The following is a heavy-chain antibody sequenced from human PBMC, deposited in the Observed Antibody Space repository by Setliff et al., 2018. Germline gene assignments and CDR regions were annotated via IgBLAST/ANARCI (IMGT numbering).Heavy chain of an antibody. CDR1: GYSFINYG. V-gene: IGHV1-18*01. CDR3: ARVGVEMATTPYYYYYYMDV. J-gene: IGHJ6*03. Sequence: ASVKVSCKTSGYSFINYGLSWMRQAPGQGLEWVGWISGYNGNTDYAQNLQGRVTMTIDTSTSTAYMELRSLRSDDTAVYYCARVGVEMATTPYYYYYYMDVWGKGTTVTVSS. D-gene: IGHD5-12*01. CDR2: ISGYNGNT.